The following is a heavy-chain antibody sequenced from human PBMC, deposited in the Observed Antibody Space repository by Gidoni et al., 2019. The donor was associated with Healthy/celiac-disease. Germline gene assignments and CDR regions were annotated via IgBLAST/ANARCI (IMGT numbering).Heavy chain of an antibody. V-gene: IGHV4-34*01. CDR1: GGSFSRYY. D-gene: IGHD6-13*01. CDR2: INHSGST. Sequence: VQLQQWGPGLSQPSATLSLTCAVSGGSFSRYYWSWLRQPPGKGLEWIGEINHSGSTNYNPSLKSRVTISVDTSKNQFSLKLSSVTAADTAVYYCAPRPYSSSWYSDYWGQGTLVTVSS. CDR3: APRPYSSSWYSDY. J-gene: IGHJ4*02.